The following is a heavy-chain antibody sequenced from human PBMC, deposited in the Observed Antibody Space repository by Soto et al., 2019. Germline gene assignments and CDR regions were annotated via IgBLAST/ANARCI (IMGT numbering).Heavy chain of an antibody. CDR2: ITGSGDRT. D-gene: IGHD5-12*01. CDR3: AKNSGATIRVGYDY. J-gene: IGHJ4*02. CDR1: GFTFATYT. V-gene: IGHV3-23*01. Sequence: EVQLLESGGDLVQPGGSLRLSCAASGFTFATYTMSWVRQTPGKGLEWVSAITGSGDRTYYADPVKGRFTMSRDNSKNRVYLQMSSLRAEDTAVYYCAKNSGATIRVGYDYWGQGTLVTVSS.